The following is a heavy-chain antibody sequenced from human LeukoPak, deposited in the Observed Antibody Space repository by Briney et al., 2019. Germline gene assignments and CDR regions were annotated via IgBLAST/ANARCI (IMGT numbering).Heavy chain of an antibody. Sequence: GGSLRLSCAASGFTFSSYGMHWVRQAPGKGLEWVAVIWYDGSNKYYADSVKGRFTISRDHSKNTLYLQMNSLRAEDTAVYYCARGRYDSSGYLDYWGQGTLVTVSS. CDR1: GFTFSSYG. CDR2: IWYDGSNK. D-gene: IGHD3-22*01. J-gene: IGHJ4*02. V-gene: IGHV3-33*01. CDR3: ARGRYDSSGYLDY.